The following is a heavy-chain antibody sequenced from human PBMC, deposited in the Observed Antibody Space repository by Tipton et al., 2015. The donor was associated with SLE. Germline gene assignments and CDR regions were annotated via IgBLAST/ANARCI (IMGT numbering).Heavy chain of an antibody. J-gene: IGHJ3*02. Sequence: TLSLTCTVSGGSISSRSYYWGWIRQPPGKGLEWIGSIHYTGSTYYNPSLKSRVTISVDTSKNQFSLKLSSVTAADTAVYYCARQLLGIPHDAFDIWGQGTMVTVSS. CDR1: GGSISSRSYY. CDR2: IHYTGST. D-gene: IGHD7-27*01. V-gene: IGHV4-39*01. CDR3: ARQLLGIPHDAFDI.